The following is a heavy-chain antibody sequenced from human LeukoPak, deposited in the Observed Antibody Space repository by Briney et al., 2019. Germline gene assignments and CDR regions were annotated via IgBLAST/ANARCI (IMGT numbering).Heavy chain of an antibody. CDR3: ARTDGYNSPYFDY. Sequence: GVLRLCCAASGFTFSSYEMNWVRQAPGKGLEWVSYISSSGSTIYYADSVKGRFTISRDNAKNSLYLQMNSLRAEDTAVYYCARTDGYNSPYFDYWGQGTLVTVSS. J-gene: IGHJ4*02. V-gene: IGHV3-48*03. CDR2: ISSSGSTI. D-gene: IGHD5-24*01. CDR1: GFTFSSYE.